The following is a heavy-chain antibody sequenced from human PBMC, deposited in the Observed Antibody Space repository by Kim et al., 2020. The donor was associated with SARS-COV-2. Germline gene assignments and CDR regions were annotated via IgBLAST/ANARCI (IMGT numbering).Heavy chain of an antibody. CDR1: GFTFSSYD. CDR2: IGTAGDT. V-gene: IGHV3-13*01. CDR3: SRGRKSYDSSGYTIRYYYSYYGMDI. D-gene: IGHD3-22*01. J-gene: IGHJ6*02. Sequence: GGSLRLSCAASGFTFSSYDMHWVRQATGKGLEWVSAIGTAGDTYYQGSVKGRFTISRENAKNSLYLQMNSLRAGDTAVYYCSRGRKSYDSSGYTIRYYYSYYGMDIWGQGTMVTVSS.